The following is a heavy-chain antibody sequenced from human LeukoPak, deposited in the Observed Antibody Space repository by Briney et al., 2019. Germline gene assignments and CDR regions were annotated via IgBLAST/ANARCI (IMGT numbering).Heavy chain of an antibody. CDR3: ARSVEGYCSGGSCYYYSYYMDV. J-gene: IGHJ6*03. CDR2: IYYSGST. D-gene: IGHD2-15*01. CDR1: GGSISSSSYY. Sequence: SETLSLTCTVSGGSISSSSYYWGWIRQPPGKGLEWIGSIYYSGSTYYNPSLKSRVTISVDTSKNQFSLKLNSVTAADTAVFYCARSVEGYCSGGSCYYYSYYMDVWGKGTTVTVSS. V-gene: IGHV4-39*07.